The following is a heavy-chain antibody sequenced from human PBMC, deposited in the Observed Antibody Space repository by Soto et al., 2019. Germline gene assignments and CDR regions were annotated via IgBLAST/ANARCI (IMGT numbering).Heavy chain of an antibody. CDR1: GFTFSSYA. Sequence: GGSLRLSCAASGFTFSSYAMHWVRQAPGKGLEWVAVISYDGSNKYYADSVKGRFTISRDNSKNTLYLQMNSLRAEDTAVYYCARVDDFWSARSDAFDIWGQGTMVTVSS. J-gene: IGHJ3*02. V-gene: IGHV3-30-3*01. CDR2: ISYDGSNK. CDR3: ARVDDFWSARSDAFDI. D-gene: IGHD3-3*01.